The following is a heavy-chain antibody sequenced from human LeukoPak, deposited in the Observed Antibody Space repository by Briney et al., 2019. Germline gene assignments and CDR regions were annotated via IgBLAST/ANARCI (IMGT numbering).Heavy chain of an antibody. D-gene: IGHD2-2*01. J-gene: IGHJ5*02. CDR2: ISGSGGST. CDR3: ASCSSTSCLNNWFDP. V-gene: IGHV3-23*01. Sequence: PGGSLRLSCAASGFTFSSYAMSWVRQAPGKGLEWVSAISGSGGSTYYADSVKGRLTISRDNSKNTLYLQMNSLRAEDTAVYYCASCSSTSCLNNWFDPWGQGTLVTVSS. CDR1: GFTFSSYA.